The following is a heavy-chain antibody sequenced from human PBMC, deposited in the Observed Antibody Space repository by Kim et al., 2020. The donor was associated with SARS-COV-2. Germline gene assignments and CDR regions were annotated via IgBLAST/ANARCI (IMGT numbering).Heavy chain of an antibody. V-gene: IGHV5-10-1*01. CDR3: ATTMVRGILDNWFDP. CDR2: IDPSDSYT. CDR1: GYSFTSYW. D-gene: IGHD3-10*01. Sequence: GESLKISCKGSGYSFTSYWISWVRQMPGKGLEWMGRIDPSDSYTNYSPSFQGHVTISADKSISTAYLQWSSLKASDTAMYYCATTMVRGILDNWFDPWGQGTLVTVSS. J-gene: IGHJ5*02.